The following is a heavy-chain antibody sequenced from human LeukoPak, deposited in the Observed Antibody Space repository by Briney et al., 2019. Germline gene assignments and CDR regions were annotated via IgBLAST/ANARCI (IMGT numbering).Heavy chain of an antibody. CDR2: LYTTTT. Sequence: SETLSLTCTVSGGSIRTYYWSWIRQAPGAGLQWLGYLYTTTTNYNPSLTRRVTISADTDKSQFSLRLHSVAAADTAVYYCARRNIRGYNSFNIWGQGTMVTVSS. J-gene: IGHJ3*02. CDR3: ARRNIRGYNSFNI. CDR1: GGSIRTYY. V-gene: IGHV4-4*08. D-gene: IGHD5-24*01.